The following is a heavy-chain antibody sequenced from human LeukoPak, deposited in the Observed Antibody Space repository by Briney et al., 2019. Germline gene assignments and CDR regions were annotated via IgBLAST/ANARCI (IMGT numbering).Heavy chain of an antibody. J-gene: IGHJ4*02. CDR3: ARVSYSSGWYFQDY. D-gene: IGHD6-19*01. CDR2: IYSGGST. CDR1: GFSFSDNW. V-gene: IGHV3-53*01. Sequence: GGSLRLSCVVSGFSFSDNWMSWVRQAPGKGLEWVSVIYSGGSTYYADSVKGRFTISRDNSKNTLYLQMNSLRAEDTAVYYCARVSYSSGWYFQDYWGQGTLVTVSS.